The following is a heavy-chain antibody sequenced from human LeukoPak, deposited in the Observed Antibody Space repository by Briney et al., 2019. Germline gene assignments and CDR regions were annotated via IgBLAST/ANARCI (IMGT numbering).Heavy chain of an antibody. D-gene: IGHD3-10*01. J-gene: IGHJ5*02. CDR2: ISSSGSTI. Sequence: PGGSLRLSCAASGFTFSDYYMSWIRQAPGKGLEWVSYISSSGSTIYYADSVKGRFTISRDNAKNSLYLQMNSLRAEDTAVCYCARDPFASYWFDPWGQGTLVTVSS. CDR3: ARDPFASYWFDP. CDR1: GFTFSDYY. V-gene: IGHV3-11*01.